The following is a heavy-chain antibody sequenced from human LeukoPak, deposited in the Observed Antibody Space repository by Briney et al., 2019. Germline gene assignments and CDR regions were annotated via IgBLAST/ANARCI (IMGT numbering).Heavy chain of an antibody. V-gene: IGHV3-23*01. D-gene: IGHD2-2*01. Sequence: GGSLRLSCAASGFTFRSYAVNWARQAPGKGLEWVSAISADGDSTYYADSVKGRFTISRDNSKNTLYLQMNGLRPGDTAVYYCAKRRYCTSTSYHDFDYWGQGTLVTVSS. J-gene: IGHJ4*02. CDR3: AKRRYCTSTSYHDFDY. CDR2: ISADGDST. CDR1: GFTFRSYA.